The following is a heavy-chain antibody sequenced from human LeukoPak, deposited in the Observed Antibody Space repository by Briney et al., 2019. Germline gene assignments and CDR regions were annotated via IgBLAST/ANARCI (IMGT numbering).Heavy chain of an antibody. D-gene: IGHD2-2*01. CDR3: ARDLDIVVVPVVSRHYGLDV. CDR2: ISAYNGNT. CDR1: GYIYTNYG. V-gene: IGHV1-18*01. J-gene: IGHJ6*02. Sequence: GASVKVSCKASGYIYTNYGISWVRQAPGQGLEWMGWISAYNGNTNYVQKFQGRVTMTTDTPTTTAYMELRSLRSDDTAVYYCARDLDIVVVPVVSRHYGLDVWGQGTTVTVSS.